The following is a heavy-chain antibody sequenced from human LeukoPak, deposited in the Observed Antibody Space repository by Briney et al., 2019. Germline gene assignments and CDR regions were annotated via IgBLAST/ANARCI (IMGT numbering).Heavy chain of an antibody. CDR3: ASARNSGYDGYNWFDR. CDR1: GGSISSHY. D-gene: IGHD5-12*01. J-gene: IGHJ5*02. V-gene: IGHV4-59*11. Sequence: PSETLSLTCTVSGGSISSHYWSWIRQPPGKGLEWIGYIYYSGSTNYNPSLKSGVTISVDTSKNQSTLKLSSVTAADTAVYYCASARNSGYDGYNWFDRWGQGTLVTVSS. CDR2: IYYSGST.